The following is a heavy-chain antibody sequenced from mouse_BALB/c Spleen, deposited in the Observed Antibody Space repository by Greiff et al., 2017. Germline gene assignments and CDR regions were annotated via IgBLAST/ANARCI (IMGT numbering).Heavy chain of an antibody. Sequence: QVQLKESGAELVRPGTSVKVSCKASGYAFTNYLIEWVKQRPGQGLEWIGGINPGSGGTNYNEKFKGKATLTADKSSSTAYMQLSSLTSDDSAVYFCARSEDYDVRFAYWGQGTLVTVSA. D-gene: IGHD2-4*01. CDR2: INPGSGGT. CDR3: ARSEDYDVRFAY. J-gene: IGHJ3*01. V-gene: IGHV1-54*01. CDR1: GYAFTNYL.